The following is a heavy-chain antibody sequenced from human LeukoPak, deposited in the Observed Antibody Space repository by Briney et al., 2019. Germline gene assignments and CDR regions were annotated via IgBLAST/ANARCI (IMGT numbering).Heavy chain of an antibody. CDR3: ARIAAAGNRRLNY. V-gene: IGHV1-8*01. Sequence: GASVTVSCKASGYTFTSYDINWVRQATGQGLEWMGLMNPNNGNTGYAQKFQGRIIVSRNTTISTAYMELSSLTSEDTAIYYCARIAAAGNRRLNYWGQGTLVTVAS. J-gene: IGHJ4*02. CDR1: GYTFTSYD. CDR2: MNPNNGNT. D-gene: IGHD6-13*01.